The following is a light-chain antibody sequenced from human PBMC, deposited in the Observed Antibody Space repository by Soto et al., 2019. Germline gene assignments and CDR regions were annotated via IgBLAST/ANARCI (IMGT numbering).Light chain of an antibody. CDR2: DVS. CDR1: SSDVGGYNY. CDR3: SSYTSSSTLV. Sequence: FALTQPASVSGSPGQSITISCTGTSSDVGGYNYVSWYQQHPGKAPKLMIYDVSNRPSGVSNRFSGSKSGNTASLTISGLQAVDEADYYCSSYTSSSTLVFGGGTKLTVL. V-gene: IGLV2-14*01. J-gene: IGLJ2*01.